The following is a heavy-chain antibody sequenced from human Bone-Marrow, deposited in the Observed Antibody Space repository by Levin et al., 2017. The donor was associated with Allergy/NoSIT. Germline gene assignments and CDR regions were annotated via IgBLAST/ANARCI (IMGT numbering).Heavy chain of an antibody. Sequence: HAGGSLRLSCAASGFTFSTYAMSWVRQAPGKGLEWVSAIGGSGDRTHYADSVKGRFTISRDNSKNTLYLQMNSLRAEDTAAYYCAKCSGDVDPFDYWGLGTLVTVSS. V-gene: IGHV3-23*01. J-gene: IGHJ4*02. D-gene: IGHD2-15*01. CDR3: AKCSGDVDPFDY. CDR2: IGGSGDRT. CDR1: GFTFSTYA.